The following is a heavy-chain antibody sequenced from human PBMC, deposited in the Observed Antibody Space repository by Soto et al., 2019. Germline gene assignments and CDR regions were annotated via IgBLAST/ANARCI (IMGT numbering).Heavy chain of an antibody. CDR1: GYSFTTFG. Sequence: QIQLVQSGGEVKKPGASVKVSCKASGYSFTTFGISWVRQAPGQGLEWMGWISAYNDDTNYAQNLQDRVTLTTDTPTSTAYLELRSRRSDDTAVYHCARGNTSSPYYFVYGGQGTLVTVSS. CDR3: ARGNTSSPYYFVY. J-gene: IGHJ4*02. CDR2: ISAYNDDT. V-gene: IGHV1-18*01. D-gene: IGHD2-2*01.